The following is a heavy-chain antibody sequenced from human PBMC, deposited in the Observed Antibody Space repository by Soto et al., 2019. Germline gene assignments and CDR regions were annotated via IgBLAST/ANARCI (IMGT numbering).Heavy chain of an antibody. D-gene: IGHD3-9*01. CDR1: GGSISSSSYY. V-gene: IGHV4-39*01. CDR3: AGLYFDWFCWFDP. J-gene: IGHJ5*02. Sequence: ETLSLTCTVSGGSISSSSYYWGWIRQPPGKGLEWIGSIYYSGSTYYNPSLKSRVTISVDTSKNQFSLKLSSVTAADTAVYYCAGLYFDWFCWFDPWGQGTLVTVSS. CDR2: IYYSGST.